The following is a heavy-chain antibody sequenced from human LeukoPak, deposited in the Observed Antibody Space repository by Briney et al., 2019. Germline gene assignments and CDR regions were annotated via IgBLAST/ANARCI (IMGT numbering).Heavy chain of an antibody. CDR1: GFSFSNYW. CDR3: ATDLRISMYSENDY. CDR2: IKTDGSEK. V-gene: IGHV3-7*01. J-gene: IGHJ4*02. Sequence: PGGSLRLSCAASGFSFSNYWMSWVRQAPGKGLEWVANIKTDGSEKYYVDSVKGRFTISRDNAKNSLYLQMNSLRAEDTAVYYCATDLRISMYSENDYWGQGTLVAVSS. D-gene: IGHD6-13*01.